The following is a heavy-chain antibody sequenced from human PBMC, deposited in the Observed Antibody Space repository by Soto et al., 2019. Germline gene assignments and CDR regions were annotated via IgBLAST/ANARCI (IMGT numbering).Heavy chain of an antibody. D-gene: IGHD2-2*01. CDR1: GFTFSSYA. CDR2: ISGSGGST. Sequence: EVQLLESGGGLVQPGGSLRLSCAASGFTFSSYAMSWVRQAPGKGLEWVSAISGSGGSTYYAASVKGRFTISRDNSKNTLYLQMNSLRAEDTAVYYCAKGRFGKYQLLRDFDYWGQGTLVTVSS. CDR3: AKGRFGKYQLLRDFDY. V-gene: IGHV3-23*01. J-gene: IGHJ4*02.